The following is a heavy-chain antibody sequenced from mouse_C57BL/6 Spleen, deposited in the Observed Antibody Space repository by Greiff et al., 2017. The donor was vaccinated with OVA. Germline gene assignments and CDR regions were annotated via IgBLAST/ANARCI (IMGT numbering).Heavy chain of an antibody. CDR1: GYTFTSYW. CDR3: ARGSMSYYAMDY. CDR2: IDPSDSYT. J-gene: IGHJ4*01. V-gene: IGHV1-69*01. Sequence: QVQLQQPGAELVMPGASVKLSCKASGYTFTSYWMHWVKQRPGQGLEWIGEIDPSDSYTNYNQKFKGKSTLTVDKSSSTAYMQLSSLTSEDSAVYYCARGSMSYYAMDYWGQGTSVTVSS. D-gene: IGHD2-3*01.